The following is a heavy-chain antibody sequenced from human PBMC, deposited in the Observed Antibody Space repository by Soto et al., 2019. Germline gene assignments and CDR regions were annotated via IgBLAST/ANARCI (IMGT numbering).Heavy chain of an antibody. CDR1: GDSISSVNW. CDR3: AGSLGYFTISSLDP. CDR2: IYHTGIT. V-gene: IGHV4-4*02. Sequence: PSETLSLTCAVSGDSISSVNWWSWVRQSPGQGLEWIGDIYHTGITNYNPSLQSRVTISVDKSKNEFSLNLTSVTAADTAVYYCAGSLGYFTISSLDPWGQGTLVTVSS. D-gene: IGHD2-8*01. J-gene: IGHJ5*02.